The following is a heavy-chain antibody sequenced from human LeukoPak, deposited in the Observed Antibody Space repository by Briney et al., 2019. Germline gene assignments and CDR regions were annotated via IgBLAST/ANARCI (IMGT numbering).Heavy chain of an antibody. CDR3: ARDRPPYGSGSYYNI. CDR2: IKQDGSEK. D-gene: IGHD3-10*01. Sequence: PGGSLRLSCAASGFTFSGYWMSWVRQAPGKGLEWVANIKQDGSEKYYVDSVKGRFTISRDNAKNSLYLQMNSLRAEDTAVYYCARDRPPYGSGSYYNIWGQGTLVTVSS. V-gene: IGHV3-7*01. CDR1: GFTFSGYW. J-gene: IGHJ4*02.